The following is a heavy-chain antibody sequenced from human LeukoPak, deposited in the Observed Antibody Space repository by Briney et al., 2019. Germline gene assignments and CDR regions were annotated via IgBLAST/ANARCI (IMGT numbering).Heavy chain of an antibody. CDR3: ARALEGDYYDSSGYYYVSYFDY. V-gene: IGHV3-21*04. D-gene: IGHD3-22*01. J-gene: IGHJ4*02. Sequence: GGSLRLSCAASGFTFSSYSMNWVRQAPGKGLEWVSSISSSSSYIYYADSVKGRFTISRDNAKNSLYLQMNSLRAEDTALYYCARALEGDYYDSSGYYYVSYFDYWGQGTLVTVSS. CDR1: GFTFSSYS. CDR2: ISSSSSYI.